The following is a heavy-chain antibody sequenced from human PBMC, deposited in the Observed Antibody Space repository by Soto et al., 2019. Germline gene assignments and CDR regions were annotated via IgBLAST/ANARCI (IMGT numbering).Heavy chain of an antibody. V-gene: IGHV4-4*02. J-gene: IGHJ4*02. CDR3: ARRTSSWPYYFDY. D-gene: IGHD6-13*01. CDR2: IYHSGST. Sequence: PSETLSLTCAVSGGSISSSDWWSWVRQPPGKGLAWIGEIYHSGSTNYNPSLKSRVTISVDKSKNQFSLKLTSVTAADTAVYYCARRTSSWPYYFDYWGQGTLVTVSS. CDR1: GGSISSSDW.